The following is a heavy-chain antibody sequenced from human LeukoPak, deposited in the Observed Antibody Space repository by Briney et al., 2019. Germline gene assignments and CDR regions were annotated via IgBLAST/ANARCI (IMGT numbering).Heavy chain of an antibody. CDR2: ISYDGSNK. D-gene: IGHD6-19*01. Sequence: GGSLRPSCAASGFTFSSYAMHWVRQAPGKGLEWVAVISYDGSNKYYADSVKGRFTISRDNSKNTLYLQMNSLRAEDTAVYYCASAIAVAGRPFDYWGQGTLVTVSS. CDR3: ASAIAVAGRPFDY. CDR1: GFTFSSYA. V-gene: IGHV3-30*04. J-gene: IGHJ4*02.